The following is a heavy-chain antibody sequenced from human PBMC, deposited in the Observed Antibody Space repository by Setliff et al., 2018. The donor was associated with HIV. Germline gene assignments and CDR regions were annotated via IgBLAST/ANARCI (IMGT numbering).Heavy chain of an antibody. CDR2: IYYNTRT. D-gene: IGHD3-3*01. J-gene: IGHJ6*03. V-gene: IGHV4-39*02. CDR3: AGNQNWNGYAFPYIDV. CDR1: GGSISSSSFY. Sequence: SETLSLTCTVSGGSISSSSFYWAWLRQPPGKEPEWIASIYYNTRTYYNLSLRSRVTISVDTSKNLFSLKMTSVTAADTAVYYCAGNQNWNGYAFPYIDVWGKGTTVTVSS.